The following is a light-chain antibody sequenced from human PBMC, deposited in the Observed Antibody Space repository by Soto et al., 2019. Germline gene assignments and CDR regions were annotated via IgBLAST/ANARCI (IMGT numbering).Light chain of an antibody. CDR3: SSYTSSSTLV. J-gene: IGLJ1*01. CDR2: DVS. CDR1: SSDVGVYNY. Sequence: QSVLTQPASVSGSPGQSITLYCTGTSSDVGVYNYVSWYQQHPGKAPKLMIFDVSNRPSGVSNRFSGSKSGNTASLTISGLQAEDEADYYCSSYTSSSTLVFGTGTKVTVL. V-gene: IGLV2-14*01.